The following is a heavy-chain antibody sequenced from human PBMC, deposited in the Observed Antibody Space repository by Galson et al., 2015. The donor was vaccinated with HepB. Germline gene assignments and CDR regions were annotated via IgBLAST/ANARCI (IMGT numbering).Heavy chain of an antibody. CDR2: IVPIFETP. D-gene: IGHD1-1*01. CDR1: GGSFSSYA. J-gene: IGHJ6*02. Sequence: VKVSCKASGGSFSSYAINWVRQAPGQGLEWVGGIVPIFETPTYAQKFQGRVTISADEYTGTAFMELGSLTSEDTAVYYCARDGTTSHYYYGMDVWGQGTAVTVSS. CDR3: ARDGTTSHYYYGMDV. V-gene: IGHV1-69*13.